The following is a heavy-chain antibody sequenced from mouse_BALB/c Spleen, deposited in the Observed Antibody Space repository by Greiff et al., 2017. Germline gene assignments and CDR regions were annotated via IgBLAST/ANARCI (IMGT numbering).Heavy chain of an antibody. V-gene: IGHV14-3*02. Sequence: EVQLQQSGAELVKPGASVKLSCTASGFNIKDTYMHWVKQRPEQGLEWIGRIDPANGNTKYDPKFQGKATITADTSSNTAYLQLSSLTSEDTAVYYCAITTVVAYYAMDYWGQGTSVTVSS. J-gene: IGHJ4*01. CDR2: IDPANGNT. D-gene: IGHD1-1*01. CDR1: GFNIKDTY. CDR3: AITTVVAYYAMDY.